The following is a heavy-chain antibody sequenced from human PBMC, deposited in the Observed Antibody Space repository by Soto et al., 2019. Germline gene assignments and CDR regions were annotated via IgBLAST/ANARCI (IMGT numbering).Heavy chain of an antibody. CDR2: IYYSGST. CDR3: ASHFYSSSWLSAWERFDY. V-gene: IGHV4-39*01. D-gene: IGHD6-13*01. CDR1: GGSISSSSYY. Sequence: SETLSLTCTVSGGSISSSSYYWGWIRQPPGKGLEWIGSIYYSGSTYYNPSLKSRVTISVDTSKNQFSLKLSSVTAADTAVYYCASHFYSSSWLSAWERFDYWGQGTLVTVSS. J-gene: IGHJ4*02.